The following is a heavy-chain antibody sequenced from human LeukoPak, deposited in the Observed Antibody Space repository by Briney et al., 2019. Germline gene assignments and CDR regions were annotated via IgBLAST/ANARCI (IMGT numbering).Heavy chain of an antibody. Sequence: SETLSLTCTVSGGSISSSSYYWGWIRQPPGKGLEWIGYIYYSGSTNNNPSLKSRVTISVDTSKNQFSLKLSSVTAADTAVYYCARGLTQFDPWGQGTLVTVSS. D-gene: IGHD2-15*01. V-gene: IGHV4-61*05. CDR1: GGSISSSSYY. CDR3: ARGLTQFDP. CDR2: IYYSGST. J-gene: IGHJ5*02.